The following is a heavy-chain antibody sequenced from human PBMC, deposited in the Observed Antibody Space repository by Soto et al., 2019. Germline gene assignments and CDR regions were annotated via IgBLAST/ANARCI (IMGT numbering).Heavy chain of an antibody. D-gene: IGHD2-15*01. CDR3: AKSDCSGGSCYFPFDC. J-gene: IGHJ4*02. V-gene: IGHV3-23*01. CDR1: GFTFSNYG. Sequence: EVQVLESGGGLVQPGGSLRLSCAASGFTFSNYGMSWVRQAPGKGLEWVSSISGRGGRTYYADSVKGRFTISRDNSKNTLYLQTDSLRAEDTAFYYCAKSDCSGGSCYFPFDCRGQGTLVTVSS. CDR2: ISGRGGRT.